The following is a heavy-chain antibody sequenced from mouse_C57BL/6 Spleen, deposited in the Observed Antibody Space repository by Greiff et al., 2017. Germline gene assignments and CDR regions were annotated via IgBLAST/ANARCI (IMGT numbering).Heavy chain of an antibody. D-gene: IGHD2-3*01. CDR2: IDPETGGT. CDR3: TRDGYPYYYAMDY. J-gene: IGHJ4*01. CDR1: GYTFTDSE. Sequence: QVLLQQSGAELVRPGASVTLSCKASGYTFTDSELHWVKQTPFPGLEWIGAIDPETGGTAYNQKFKGKAILTADKSSSTAYMELRSRTSEDSAVYYCTRDGYPYYYAMDYGGQGTSGTVSS. V-gene: IGHV1-15*01.